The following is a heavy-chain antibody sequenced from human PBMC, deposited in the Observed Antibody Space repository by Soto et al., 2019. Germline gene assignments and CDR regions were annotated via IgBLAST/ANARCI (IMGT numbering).Heavy chain of an antibody. Sequence: QVQLVESGGGVVQPGRSLRLSCAASGFTFSSYGMHWVRQAPGKGLEWVAVISYDGSNKYYADSVKGRFTISRDNSKNTLYLQMNSRRAEDTAVYYCAKDRIGTGLAAGRGKGGGDYWGQGTLVTVSS. CDR1: GFTFSSYG. CDR2: ISYDGSNK. J-gene: IGHJ4*02. V-gene: IGHV3-30*18. D-gene: IGHD6-13*01. CDR3: AKDRIGTGLAAGRGKGGGDY.